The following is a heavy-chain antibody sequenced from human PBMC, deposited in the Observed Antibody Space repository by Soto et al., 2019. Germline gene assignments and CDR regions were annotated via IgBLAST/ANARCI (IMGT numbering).Heavy chain of an antibody. D-gene: IGHD1-26*01. V-gene: IGHV1-8*01. CDR1: GYTFTRYD. Sequence: QVQLVQSGAEVKKPGASVKVSCKASGYTFTRYDINWVRQATGQGLEWMGWMNPNSGNTGYAQKVQGRVTMTRDTSISTLYMQLSSLRSEDTAVYYCAREASGSYRGDAWGQGTLVTVSS. CDR2: MNPNSGNT. J-gene: IGHJ5*02. CDR3: AREASGSYRGDA.